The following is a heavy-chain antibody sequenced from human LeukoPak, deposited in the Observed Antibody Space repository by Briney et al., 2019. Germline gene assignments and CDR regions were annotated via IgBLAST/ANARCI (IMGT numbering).Heavy chain of an antibody. D-gene: IGHD2-2*02. V-gene: IGHV4-59*08. CDR2: VYNMEST. CDR1: GGSIATDY. Sequence: SETLSLTCTFSGGSIATDYWSWIRQAPGKGLEWIGYVYNMESTNFNPSLKSRVTISLDTSKNRFSLKLSSVTAADTAVYYCASNKEYCSSTSCYKHYYGMDVWGQGTTVTVSS. CDR3: ASNKEYCSSTSCYKHYYGMDV. J-gene: IGHJ6*02.